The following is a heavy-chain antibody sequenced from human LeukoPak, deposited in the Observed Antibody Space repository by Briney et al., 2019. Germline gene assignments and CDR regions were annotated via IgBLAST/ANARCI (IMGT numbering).Heavy chain of an antibody. CDR1: GFTFSDHY. V-gene: IGHV3-72*01. CDR3: AQSGSYAAFDY. J-gene: IGHJ4*02. D-gene: IGHD3-16*01. Sequence: PGGSLRLSCAAYGFTFSDHYMDWVRQAAGKGLEWVGRIRNKANSYTTEYAASVKGRFTISRDDSKNSLYLQMNSLKTEDTAVYYCAQSGSYAAFDYWGQGTLVTVSS. CDR2: IRNKANSYTT.